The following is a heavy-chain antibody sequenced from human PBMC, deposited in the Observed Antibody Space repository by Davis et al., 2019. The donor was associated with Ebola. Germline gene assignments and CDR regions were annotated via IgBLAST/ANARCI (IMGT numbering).Heavy chain of an antibody. Sequence: PGGSLRLSCAASGFTVSSNYMSWVRQAPGKGLEWVSVIYSGGRTYHADSVKGRFTISRDNSKNTLYLQMNSLRAEDTAVYYCAVAYCGGDCNYYYYYGMDVWGQGTTVTVSS. CDR2: IYSGGRT. V-gene: IGHV3-66*02. J-gene: IGHJ6*02. CDR3: AVAYCGGDCNYYYYYGMDV. CDR1: GFTVSSNY. D-gene: IGHD2-21*01.